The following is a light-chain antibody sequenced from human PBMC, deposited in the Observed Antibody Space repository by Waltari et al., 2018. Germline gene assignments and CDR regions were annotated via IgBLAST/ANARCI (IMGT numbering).Light chain of an antibody. Sequence: QSALTQPASVSGSPGQSITISCPGTSSPVGSYNLVSWYQQHPGKAPKLMIYEGSKRPSGVSNRFSGSKSGNTASLTSSGLQAEDEADYYCCSYAGSSTAWVFGGGTKLTVL. J-gene: IGLJ3*02. CDR2: EGS. CDR3: CSYAGSSTAWV. V-gene: IGLV2-23*01. CDR1: SSPVGSYNL.